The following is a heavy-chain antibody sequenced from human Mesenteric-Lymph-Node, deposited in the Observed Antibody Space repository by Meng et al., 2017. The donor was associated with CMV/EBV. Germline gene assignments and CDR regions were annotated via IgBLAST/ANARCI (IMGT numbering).Heavy chain of an antibody. CDR1: GSVSSGGFY. Sequence: GSVSSGGFYWNWIRQHPGKGLEWIGYIYYTGSIYYNPSLKSRVTMSVDTSKNQFSLKLSSVTAADTAVYYCASAGWLGSGYNYFDFWGQGTLVTVSS. J-gene: IGHJ4*02. D-gene: IGHD3-22*01. CDR3: ASAGWLGSGYNYFDF. V-gene: IGHV4-31*02. CDR2: IYYTGSI.